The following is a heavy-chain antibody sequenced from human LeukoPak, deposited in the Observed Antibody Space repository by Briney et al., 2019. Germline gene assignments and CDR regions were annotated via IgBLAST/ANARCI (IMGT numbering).Heavy chain of an antibody. D-gene: IGHD1-20*01. V-gene: IGHV3-9*01. Sequence: PGGSLRLSCAASGFTFYDYAMHWVRQAPGKGLEWVSGISWNSDGIGYADSVKGRFTISRDNAKNSLYLQMNSLRAEDTAFYYCAKDSRYNWNYYDYWGQGTLVTVSS. CDR3: AKDSRYNWNYYDY. CDR1: GFTFYDYA. J-gene: IGHJ4*02. CDR2: ISWNSDGI.